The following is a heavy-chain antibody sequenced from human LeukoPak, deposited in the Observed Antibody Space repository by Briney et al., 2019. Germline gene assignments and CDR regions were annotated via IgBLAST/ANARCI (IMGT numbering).Heavy chain of an antibody. CDR1: GGSISSYY. CDR2: IYYSGNT. V-gene: IGHV4-59*01. D-gene: IGHD6-13*01. Sequence: SETLSLTCTVSGGSISSYYWSWIRQPPGKGLEWIGYIYYSGNTNYNPSLKSRVTISVDTSKNQFSLKLSSVTAADTAVYYCARMRGYSTSPFDYWGQGTLVTVSS. J-gene: IGHJ4*02. CDR3: ARMRGYSTSPFDY.